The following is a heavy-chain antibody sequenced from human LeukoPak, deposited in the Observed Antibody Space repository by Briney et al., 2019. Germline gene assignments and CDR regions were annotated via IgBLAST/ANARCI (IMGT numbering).Heavy chain of an antibody. V-gene: IGHV3-33*06. Sequence: GRSLRLSCAASGFTFSSYGMHGVRQAPGKGLEWVAVIWYDGSNKYYADSVKGRFTISRDNSKNTLYLQMNSLRAEDTAVYYCAKSQYQLSLGAFDIWGQGTMVTVSS. CDR2: IWYDGSNK. D-gene: IGHD2-2*01. CDR3: AKSQYQLSLGAFDI. CDR1: GFTFSSYG. J-gene: IGHJ3*02.